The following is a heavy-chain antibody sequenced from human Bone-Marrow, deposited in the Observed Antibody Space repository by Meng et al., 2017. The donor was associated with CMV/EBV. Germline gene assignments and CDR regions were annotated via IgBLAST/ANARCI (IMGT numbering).Heavy chain of an antibody. CDR2: MNPNSGNT. D-gene: IGHD4-11*01. CDR3: ARDKTTVTLYYYYYGMDV. CDR1: GYTFTSYD. V-gene: IGHV1-8*03. Sequence: ASVKVSCKASGYTFTSYDINWVRQATGQGLEWMGWMNPNSGNTGYAQKFQGRVTITRNTSISTAYMELSSLRSEDTAVYYCARDKTTVTLYYYYYGMDVWGQGTTVTFSS. J-gene: IGHJ6*02.